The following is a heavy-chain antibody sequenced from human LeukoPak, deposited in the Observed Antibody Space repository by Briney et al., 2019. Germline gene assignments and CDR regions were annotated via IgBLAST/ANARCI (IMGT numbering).Heavy chain of an antibody. Sequence: PSETLSLTCTVSGGSISSYYWSWIRQPPGKGLEWIGYIYYSGSTNYNPSLKSRVTISVDTSKNQFSLKLSSVTAADTAMYYCARPQPEYSSGWDDPYYFDYWGQGTLVTVSS. CDR3: ARPQPEYSSGWDDPYYFDY. CDR2: IYYSGST. V-gene: IGHV4-59*01. J-gene: IGHJ4*02. CDR1: GGSISSYY. D-gene: IGHD6-19*01.